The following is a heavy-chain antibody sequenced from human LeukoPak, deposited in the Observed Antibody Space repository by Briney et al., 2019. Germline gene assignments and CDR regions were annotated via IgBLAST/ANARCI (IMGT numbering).Heavy chain of an antibody. D-gene: IGHD3-22*01. J-gene: IGHJ5*02. CDR3: ARDMENYDLAFDP. CDR1: GGSISSSNYY. CDR2: IYSSGNT. V-gene: IGHV4-39*07. Sequence: SETLSLTCTVSGGSISSSNYYWGWIRQPPGKGLEWIGSIYSSGNTYYNSSLKSRVTISVDTSKNQFSLKLSSVTAADTAVYYCARDMENYDLAFDPWGQGTLVTVSS.